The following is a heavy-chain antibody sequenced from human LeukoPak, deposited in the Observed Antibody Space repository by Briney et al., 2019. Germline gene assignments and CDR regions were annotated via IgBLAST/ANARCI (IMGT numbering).Heavy chain of an antibody. D-gene: IGHD1-26*01. CDR3: AVGYLDWFDP. J-gene: IGHJ5*02. CDR2: IYYSGST. V-gene: IGHV4-59*01. CDR1: GVSISSYF. Sequence: SSETLSLTCTVSGVSISSYFWTWPRQPPGKGLEWIGNIYYSGSTNYNPSLKRRATITADTSKNQFSLNLNSVTAADMAVYYCAVGYLDWFDPWGEGTLVTVSS.